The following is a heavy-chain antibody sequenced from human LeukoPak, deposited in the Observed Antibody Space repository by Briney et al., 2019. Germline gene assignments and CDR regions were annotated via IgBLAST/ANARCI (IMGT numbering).Heavy chain of an antibody. CDR3: ARVLYYYDSSGYYN. J-gene: IGHJ4*02. Sequence: GASVKVSCKASGYTFTGYYMYWVRQAPGQGLEWMGWINPNSGGTNYAQKFQGRVTMTRDTSISTAYMELSRLRSDDTAVFYCARVLYYYDSSGYYNWGQGTLVTVSS. D-gene: IGHD3-22*01. CDR1: GYTFTGYY. CDR2: INPNSGGT. V-gene: IGHV1-2*02.